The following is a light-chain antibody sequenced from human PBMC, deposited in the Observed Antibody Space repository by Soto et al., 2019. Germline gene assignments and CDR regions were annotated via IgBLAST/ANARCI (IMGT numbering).Light chain of an antibody. CDR1: SSDVGSYNL. CDR2: EVS. V-gene: IGLV2-23*02. CDR3: CSYAGSSYV. Sequence: LTQPASVSGSPVQSITISCTGTSSDVGSYNLVSWYQQHPGKAPKLMIYEVSKRPSGVSNRFSGSKSGNTASLTISGLQAEDEADYYCCSYAGSSYVFGTGTKVTVL. J-gene: IGLJ1*01.